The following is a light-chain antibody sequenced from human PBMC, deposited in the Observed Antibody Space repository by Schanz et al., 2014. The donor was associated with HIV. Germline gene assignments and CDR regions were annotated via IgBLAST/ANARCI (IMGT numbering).Light chain of an antibody. Sequence: EIVMTQSPATLSVSPGERATFSCRASQSVSGFLAWYQQKPGQAPRLLIYGASSRATGIPDRFSGSGSGTVFTLTISRLEPEDFAVYFCQQFGYSPPYTFGQGTKLEIK. J-gene: IGKJ2*01. CDR3: QQFGYSPPYT. V-gene: IGKV3-20*01. CDR2: GAS. CDR1: QSVSGF.